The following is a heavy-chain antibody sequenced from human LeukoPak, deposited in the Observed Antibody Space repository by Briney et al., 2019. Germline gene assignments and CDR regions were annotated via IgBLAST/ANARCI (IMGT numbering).Heavy chain of an antibody. J-gene: IGHJ1*01. CDR1: GFTFDIYA. V-gene: IGHV3-23*01. CDR3: AKDRYCGGDCYQEYVQQ. CDR2: ISGTGGST. Sequence: GGSLRLSCAASGFTFDIYAMSWVRQAPGKGLEWVSSISGTGGSTYYADSVKGRFTVSRDNSKNTLYVQMNNLRVEDTAVYYCAKDRYCGGDCYQEYVQQWGQGTLVTVSS. D-gene: IGHD2-21*02.